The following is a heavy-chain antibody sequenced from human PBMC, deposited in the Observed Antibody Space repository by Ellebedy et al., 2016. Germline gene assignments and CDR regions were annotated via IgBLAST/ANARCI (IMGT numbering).Heavy chain of an antibody. CDR3: ARGSYVYGDYVPLYY. CDR2: ISAYNGNT. D-gene: IGHD4-17*01. Sequence: ASVKVSCKASGYTFTSYGISWVRQAPGQGLEWMGWISAYNGNTNYAQKLQGRVTMTTDTSTSTAYMELRSLRSDDTAVYYCARGSYVYGDYVPLYYWGQGTLVTVSS. CDR1: GYTFTSYG. J-gene: IGHJ4*02. V-gene: IGHV1-18*01.